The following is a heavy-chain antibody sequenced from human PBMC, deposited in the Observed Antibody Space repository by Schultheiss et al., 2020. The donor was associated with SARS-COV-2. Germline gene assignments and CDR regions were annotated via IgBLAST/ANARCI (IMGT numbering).Heavy chain of an antibody. D-gene: IGHD5-18*01. CDR1: GYTFTDYF. CDR2: VIPKSGGT. Sequence: ASVKVSCKASGYTFTDYFMYRVRQAPGQGLEWMGWVIPKSGGTTYAQKFQGRVTMTRDTSISTAYMELRSLRSDDTAVYYCARERDSGRYSLGYDLEYWGQGGLVTVSS. CDR3: ARERDSGRYSLGYDLEY. V-gene: IGHV1-2*02. J-gene: IGHJ4*02.